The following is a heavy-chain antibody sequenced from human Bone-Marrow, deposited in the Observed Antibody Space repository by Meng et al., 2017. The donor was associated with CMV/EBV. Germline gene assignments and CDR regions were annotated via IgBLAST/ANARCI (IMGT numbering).Heavy chain of an antibody. D-gene: IGHD3-3*01. CDR1: GGSISSYY. J-gene: IGHJ6*02. CDR3: ARGYYDFWSGYTWYYGTDV. V-gene: IGHV4-59*01. Sequence: SETLSLTCTVSGGSISSYYWSWIRQPPGKGLEWIGYIYYSGSTNYNPSLKSRVTISVDTSKNQFSLKLSSVTAADTAVYYCARGYYDFWSGYTWYYGTDVWGQGTTVTVSS. CDR2: IYYSGST.